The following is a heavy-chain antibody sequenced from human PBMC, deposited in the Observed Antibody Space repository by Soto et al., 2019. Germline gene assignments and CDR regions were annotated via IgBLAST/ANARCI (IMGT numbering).Heavy chain of an antibody. CDR3: ARDLWGYCGTDCYPLDV. D-gene: IGHD2-21*02. Sequence: GASVKVSCKASGYTFTSYSISWVRQAPGQGLEWMGWISAYNDNTNYAQNLQGRVTMTTDTSTSTAYMELRSLRSDDTAVYYCARDLWGYCGTDCYPLDVWGQGTTVTVSS. CDR2: ISAYNDNT. CDR1: GYTFTSYS. V-gene: IGHV1-18*04. J-gene: IGHJ6*02.